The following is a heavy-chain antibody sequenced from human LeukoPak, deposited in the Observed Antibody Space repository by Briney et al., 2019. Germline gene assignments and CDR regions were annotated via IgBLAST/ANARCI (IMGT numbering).Heavy chain of an antibody. D-gene: IGHD2-21*01. CDR2: INHSGST. J-gene: IGHJ4*02. CDR3: ARGGDSLYYFDY. Sequence: SETLSLTCTVSGGSISSYDWSWIRQPPGKGLEWIGEINHSGSTNYNPSLKSRVTISVDTSKNQFSLKLSSVTAADTAVYYCARGGDSLYYFDYWGQGTLVTVSS. V-gene: IGHV4-34*01. CDR1: GGSISSYD.